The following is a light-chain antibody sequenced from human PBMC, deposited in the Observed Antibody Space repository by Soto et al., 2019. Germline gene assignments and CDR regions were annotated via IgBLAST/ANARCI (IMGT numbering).Light chain of an antibody. CDR2: GAS. CDR1: HSFSRR. J-gene: IGKJ5*01. CDR3: QQYGGSPIT. V-gene: IGKV3-20*01. Sequence: EVVLTQSPGTLSLSPGGRAALSFRASHSFSRRLAWYQQRPGQSPRLLISGASMRASGVPVRFIGSGSGTDFTLTITRLEPEYFAVYYCQQYGGSPITFGLGTRLEIK.